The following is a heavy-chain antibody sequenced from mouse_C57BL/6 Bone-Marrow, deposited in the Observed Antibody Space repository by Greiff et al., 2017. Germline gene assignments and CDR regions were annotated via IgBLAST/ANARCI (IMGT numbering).Heavy chain of an antibody. V-gene: IGHV1-64*01. CDR1: GYTFTSYW. Sequence: QVQLKQPGAELVKPGASVKLSCKASGYTFTSYWMHWVKQRPGQGLEWIGMIHPNSGSTNYNEKFKSKATLTVDKSSSTAYMQLSSLTSVDSAVYYCARAVPLVFDVWGTGTTVTVSS. D-gene: IGHD1-1*01. J-gene: IGHJ1*03. CDR3: ARAVPLVFDV. CDR2: IHPNSGST.